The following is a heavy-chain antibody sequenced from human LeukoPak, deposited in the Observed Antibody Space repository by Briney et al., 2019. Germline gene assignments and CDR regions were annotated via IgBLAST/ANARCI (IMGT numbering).Heavy chain of an antibody. CDR2: IIPIFSTA. J-gene: IGHJ3*02. CDR3: ARGLYCSGGSCYWGAFDI. D-gene: IGHD2-15*01. V-gene: IGHV1-69*05. CDR1: GGTFSSYA. Sequence: SVKVSCKASGGTFSSYAISWVRQAPGQGLEWMGGIIPIFSTANYAQKFQGRVTITTDESTSTAYMELSSLRSEDTAVYYCARGLYCSGGSCYWGAFDIWGQGTMVTVSS.